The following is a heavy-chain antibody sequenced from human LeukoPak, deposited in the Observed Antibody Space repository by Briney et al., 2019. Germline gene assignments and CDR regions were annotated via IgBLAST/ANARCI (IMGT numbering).Heavy chain of an antibody. D-gene: IGHD3-3*01. J-gene: IGHJ4*02. V-gene: IGHV3-21*01. CDR1: GFTFSSYS. CDR2: ISSSSSYI. Sequence: GGSLRLSCAAPGFTFSSYSMNWVRQAPGKGLEWVSSISSSSSYIYYADSVKGRFTISRDNAKNSLYLQMNSLRAEDTAVYYCARGESKRFLEWLFFDYWGQGTLVTVSS. CDR3: ARGESKRFLEWLFFDY.